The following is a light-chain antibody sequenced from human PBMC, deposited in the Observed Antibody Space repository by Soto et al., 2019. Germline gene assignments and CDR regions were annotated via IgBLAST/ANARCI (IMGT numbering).Light chain of an antibody. Sequence: EIVLTQSPGTLSLSPGERATLSCRASQSASSSYLAWYQQKPGQAPRLLIYGASSRATGIPDRFSGSGSGTDFTLTISRLEPEDFEVYYCQQYSRSPGTFGQGNKVEIK. CDR3: QQYSRSPGT. CDR2: GAS. CDR1: QSASSSY. J-gene: IGKJ1*01. V-gene: IGKV3-20*01.